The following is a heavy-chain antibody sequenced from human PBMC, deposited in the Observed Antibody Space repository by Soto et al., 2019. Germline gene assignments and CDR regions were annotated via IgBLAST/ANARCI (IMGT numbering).Heavy chain of an antibody. D-gene: IGHD3-9*01. CDR2: IKHGGGHK. CDR1: GFTFSNYW. Sequence: GGSLRLSCAASGFTFSNYWMSWVRQAPGKGLEWVANIKHGGGHKYYVDSVKGRFTISRDNAKNSLYLQMTSLTVEDTAVYYCARERFHNILCFPSFYLDSWGHGTLVTVSS. CDR3: ARERFHNILCFPSFYLDS. V-gene: IGHV3-7*01. J-gene: IGHJ4*01.